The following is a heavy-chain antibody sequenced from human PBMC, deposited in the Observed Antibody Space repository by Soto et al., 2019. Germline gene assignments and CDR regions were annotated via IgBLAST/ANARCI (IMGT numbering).Heavy chain of an antibody. CDR1: GFTFSSYE. V-gene: IGHV3-48*03. D-gene: IGHD2-15*01. J-gene: IGHJ6*02. CDR3: ARGPYCSGGSCYPGGMDV. Sequence: PGGSLRLSCAASGFTFSSYEMNWARQAPGKGLEWVSYISSSGSTIYYADSVKGRFTISRDNAKNSLYLQMNSLRAEDTAVYYCARGPYCSGGSCYPGGMDVWGQGTTVTVSS. CDR2: ISSSGSTI.